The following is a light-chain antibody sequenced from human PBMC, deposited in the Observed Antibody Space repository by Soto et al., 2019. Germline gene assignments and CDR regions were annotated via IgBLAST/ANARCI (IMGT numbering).Light chain of an antibody. Sequence: DIQMTQSPSSLSASVGDRVTITCRASQDISSHLGWFQQKPGKAPKRLIYAASTLESGVPSRFGGSRSGTEFTLTISSLQPEDFATYYCLQHNTYPFTFGPGTKVDIK. CDR3: LQHNTYPFT. J-gene: IGKJ3*01. CDR1: QDISSH. V-gene: IGKV1-17*01. CDR2: AAS.